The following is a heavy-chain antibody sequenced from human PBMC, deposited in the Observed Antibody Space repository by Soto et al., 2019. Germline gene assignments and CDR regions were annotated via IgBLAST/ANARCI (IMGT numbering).Heavy chain of an antibody. CDR1: GGSFSGYY. Sequence: SATLSLTCAVYGGSFSGYYWSWIRQPPGKGLEWIGEINHSGSTNYNPSLKSRVTISVDTSKNQFSLKLSSVTAADTAVYYCAREGITIFGVVIIRSGMDVWGKGTTVTVSS. CDR3: AREGITIFGVVIIRSGMDV. D-gene: IGHD3-3*01. V-gene: IGHV4-34*01. CDR2: INHSGST. J-gene: IGHJ6*04.